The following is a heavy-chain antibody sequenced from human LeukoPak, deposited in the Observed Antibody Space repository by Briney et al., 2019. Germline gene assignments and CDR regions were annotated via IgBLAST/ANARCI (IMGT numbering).Heavy chain of an antibody. D-gene: IGHD3-16*01. CDR2: IYESGST. J-gene: IGHJ4*02. Sequence: PSETLSLTCTVSGGSISSSSYYWGWTRQPPGKGLEWIGNIYESGSTYYTPSLKSRVTISVDTSKKQFSLKLRSVTAADTAVYFCVRGSGSPVSPMKYWGQGTLVTVSS. V-gene: IGHV4-39*07. CDR1: GGSISSSSYY. CDR3: VRGSGSPVSPMKY.